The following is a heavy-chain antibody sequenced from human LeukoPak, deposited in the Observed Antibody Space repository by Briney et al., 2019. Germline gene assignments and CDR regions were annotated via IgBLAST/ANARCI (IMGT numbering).Heavy chain of an antibody. CDR3: AKDPPIVGASRKFDY. J-gene: IGHJ4*02. Sequence: AGGSLRLSCAASGFTFSSYAMSWVRQAPGKGLEWVSAISGSGGSTYYADSVKGRFTISRDNSKNTLYLQMNSLRAEDTAVYYCAKDPPIVGASRKFDYWGQGTLVTVSS. CDR2: ISGSGGST. V-gene: IGHV3-23*01. CDR1: GFTFSSYA. D-gene: IGHD1-26*01.